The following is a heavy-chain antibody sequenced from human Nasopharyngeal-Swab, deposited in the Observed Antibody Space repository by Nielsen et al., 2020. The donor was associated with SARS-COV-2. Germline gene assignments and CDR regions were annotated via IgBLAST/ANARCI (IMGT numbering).Heavy chain of an antibody. V-gene: IGHV1-8*01. J-gene: IGHJ4*02. Sequence: ASVTVSCKASGYTFTDYDIHWLRQATGQGLEWMAWMNPNSGNTGSAPKFRGRVTMTRDTSISTAYMELTSLRSDDTAVYYCARDVEEWLVVPSLSFDHWGQGTLVTVSS. CDR2: MNPNSGNT. CDR1: GYTFTDYD. D-gene: IGHD5-18*01. CDR3: ARDVEEWLVVPSLSFDH.